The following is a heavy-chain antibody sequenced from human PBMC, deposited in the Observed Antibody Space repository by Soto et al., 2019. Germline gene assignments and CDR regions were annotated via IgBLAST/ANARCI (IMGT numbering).Heavy chain of an antibody. V-gene: IGHV1-46*01. Sequence: QVHLVQSGAEVKRPGASVTVSCETSGFTFTDYYMHWVRQAPEQGLEWMGLISPYANYTRYAQTFQGRFTITGDTSTSTVYMDLSSLTSEDTAVYYCARAASEQFFDYWGQGTLVTFSS. J-gene: IGHJ4*02. CDR3: ARAASEQFFDY. CDR2: ISPYANYT. CDR1: GFTFTDYY.